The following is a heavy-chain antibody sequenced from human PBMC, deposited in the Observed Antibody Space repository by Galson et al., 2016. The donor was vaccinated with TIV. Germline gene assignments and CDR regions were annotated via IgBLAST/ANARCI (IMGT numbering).Heavy chain of an antibody. V-gene: IGHV3-7*01. CDR1: GFTFSNYW. CDR2: INKVGSDE. J-gene: IGHJ4*02. Sequence: SLRLSCAGSGFTFSNYWMNWIRQAPGKGPEWVANINKVGSDEYYVDSVKGRFTISRDNTKNSLDLQMTGLRVEDTAVYCCTRVDYWGQGTLVTVSS. CDR3: TRVDY.